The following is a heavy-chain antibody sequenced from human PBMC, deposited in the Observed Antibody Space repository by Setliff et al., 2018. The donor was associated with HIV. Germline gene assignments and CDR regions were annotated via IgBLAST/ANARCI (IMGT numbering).Heavy chain of an antibody. Sequence: GKSLKISCEASGYIFTDYWIGWVRQMPGKGLEWMGIIYPGDSDTRYSPSFQGQVTFSADKSISAVYLQWDSLKAPDSAIYYCARAPRSPLRWRDNLLSSSSFFMDVWGKGTTVTVSS. CDR3: ARAPRSPLRWRDNLLSSSSFFMDV. CDR1: GYIFTDYW. D-gene: IGHD2-21*01. J-gene: IGHJ6*03. CDR2: IYPGDSDT. V-gene: IGHV5-51*03.